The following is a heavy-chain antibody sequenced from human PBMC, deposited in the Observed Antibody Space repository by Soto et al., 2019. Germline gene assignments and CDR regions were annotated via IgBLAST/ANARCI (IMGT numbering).Heavy chain of an antibody. J-gene: IGHJ6*02. D-gene: IGHD3-10*01. V-gene: IGHV1-3*01. Sequence: ASVKVSCKASGYTFTNYAMHWVRQAPGQRLEWMGWINAGTGNTKYSQKFQGRVTITRDTSASTAYMELSSLRAEDTAVYYCARTDLVVIIDHSSFGMDVWGQATTVTVSS. CDR2: INAGTGNT. CDR1: GYTFTNYA. CDR3: ARTDLVVIIDHSSFGMDV.